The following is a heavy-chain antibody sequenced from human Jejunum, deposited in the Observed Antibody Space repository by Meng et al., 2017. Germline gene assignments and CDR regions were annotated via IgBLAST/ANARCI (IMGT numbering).Heavy chain of an antibody. J-gene: IGHJ4*02. D-gene: IGHD3-22*01. Sequence: VQLVELGGGVVQPGRSLSLSCAASGFTFGGFAMVWVRQAPGKGLEWAAVISFDGSNKFYGGSVKGRFTVSRDNSKNTLYLQMDSLRVDDTAVYYCARAYYDGSGRFDFWGQGTLVTVSS. CDR3: ARAYYDGSGRFDF. CDR2: ISFDGSNK. CDR1: GFTFGGFA. V-gene: IGHV3-30*01.